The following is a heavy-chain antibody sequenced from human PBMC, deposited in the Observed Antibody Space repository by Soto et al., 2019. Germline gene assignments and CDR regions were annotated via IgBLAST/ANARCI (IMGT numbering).Heavy chain of an antibody. CDR1: GFTFNTYA. V-gene: IGHV3-23*01. CDR2: ISGSGSST. Sequence: EVQLLESGGGLVHPGGSLRLSCTASGFTFNTYAMNWVRQAPGKGLEWVSGISGSGSSTYYADSAKGRFTISKDNSKNTLYLQMSSLSAEDTALYYCAKDLLVGSGSNRVNYFDSWGQGTLVTVSS. CDR3: AKDLLVGSGSNRVNYFDS. J-gene: IGHJ4*02. D-gene: IGHD1-26*01.